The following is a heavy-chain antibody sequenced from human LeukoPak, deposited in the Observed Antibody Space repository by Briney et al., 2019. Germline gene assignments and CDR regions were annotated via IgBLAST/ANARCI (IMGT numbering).Heavy chain of an antibody. CDR3: ANSLELFVFDP. CDR2: ISGSGGST. D-gene: IGHD1-7*01. CDR1: GFTFSSYT. V-gene: IGHV3-23*01. Sequence: GGSLRLSCAAPGFTFSSYTMNWVRQAPGKGLEWVSAISGSGGSTYYADSVKGRFTISRDNSKNTLYLQMNSLRAEDTAVYYCANSLELFVFDPWGQGTLVTVSS. J-gene: IGHJ5*02.